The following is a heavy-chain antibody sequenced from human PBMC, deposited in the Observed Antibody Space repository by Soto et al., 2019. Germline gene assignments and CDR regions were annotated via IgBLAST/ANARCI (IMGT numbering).Heavy chain of an antibody. Sequence: QVQLVQSGAEVKKPGSSVRVSCGPSGGIFNYYAFAWVRQAPGQGLEWMGGIIPVFGMTNYAEKFQGRVTISADGPTSTVYMELSSLRFEDTAVYYCARVHRLKWDLPPTWGQGTLVTVSS. V-gene: IGHV1-69*01. CDR1: GGIFNYYA. J-gene: IGHJ5*02. D-gene: IGHD1-26*01. CDR2: IIPVFGMT. CDR3: ARVHRLKWDLPPT.